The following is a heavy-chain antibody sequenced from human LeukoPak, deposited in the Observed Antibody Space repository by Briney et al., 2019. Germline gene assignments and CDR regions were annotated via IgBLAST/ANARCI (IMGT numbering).Heavy chain of an antibody. CDR2: IYTSGST. Sequence: SETLSLTCTVSGGSISTYHWSWIRQPPGKGLEWIGYIYTSGSTSYNPSLNSRVTISVDTSKNQFSLKLTSVTAADTAVYYCARRITCMDVWGNGTTVTVSS. CDR1: GGSISTYH. V-gene: IGHV4-4*08. CDR3: ARRITCMDV. J-gene: IGHJ6*03. D-gene: IGHD3-10*01.